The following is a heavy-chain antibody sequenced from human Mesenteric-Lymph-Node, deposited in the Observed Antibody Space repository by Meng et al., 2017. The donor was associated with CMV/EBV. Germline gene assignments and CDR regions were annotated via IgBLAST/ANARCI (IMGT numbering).Heavy chain of an antibody. CDR3: ARGKRITMVRGGGSFDY. D-gene: IGHD3-10*01. CDR1: GSFSGYY. Sequence: GSFSGYYWSWIRQPPGKGLEWIGEINHSGSTNYNPSLKSRVTISVDTSKNQFSLKLSSVTAADTAVYYCARGKRITMVRGGGSFDYWGQGTLVTVSS. CDR2: INHSGST. V-gene: IGHV4-34*01. J-gene: IGHJ4*02.